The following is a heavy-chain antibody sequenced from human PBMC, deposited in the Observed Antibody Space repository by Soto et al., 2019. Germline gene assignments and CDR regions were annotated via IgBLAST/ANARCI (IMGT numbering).Heavy chain of an antibody. J-gene: IGHJ4*02. V-gene: IGHV1-46*03. CDR1: GYTFTSYY. D-gene: IGHD2-15*01. CDR2: INPSGGST. CDR3: ARGGVPVVKGGPYFDY. Sequence: QVQLVQSGAEVKKPGASVKVSCKASGYTFTSYYMHWVRQAPGQGLEWMGIINPSGGSTIYAQRFQGRVTMTSDTSTSTVYMELSSLRSEDTAVYYCARGGVPVVKGGPYFDYWGQGTLVTVSS.